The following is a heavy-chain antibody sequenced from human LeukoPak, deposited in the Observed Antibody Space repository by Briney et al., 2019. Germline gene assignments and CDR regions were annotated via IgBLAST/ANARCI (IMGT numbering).Heavy chain of an antibody. CDR1: GGSISSYY. V-gene: IGHV4-4*07. CDR2: IYTSGST. J-gene: IGHJ4*02. D-gene: IGHD6-6*01. CDR3: AREKLAARYPSLDY. Sequence: SETLSLTCTVSGGSISSYYWSWIRQPAGKGLEWIGRIYTSGSTNYNPSLKSRVTMSVDTSKNQFSLKLSSVTAADTAVYYCAREKLAARYPSLDYWGQGTLVTVSS.